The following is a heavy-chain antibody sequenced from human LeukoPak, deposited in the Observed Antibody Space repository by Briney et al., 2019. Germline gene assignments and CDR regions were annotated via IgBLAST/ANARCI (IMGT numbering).Heavy chain of an antibody. D-gene: IGHD3-10*01. Sequence: PSETLSLTCAVPGGPFSGYFWSWIRQSSGKGLEWIGEIHNSGTTNYNPSLNSRVTISEDTSKNQFYLNLSSVTAADTAVYCCARRYYYNLGSFPFDFWGQGTLVTVSS. CDR3: ARRYYYNLGSFPFDF. V-gene: IGHV4-34*01. CDR1: GGPFSGYF. CDR2: IHNSGTT. J-gene: IGHJ4*02.